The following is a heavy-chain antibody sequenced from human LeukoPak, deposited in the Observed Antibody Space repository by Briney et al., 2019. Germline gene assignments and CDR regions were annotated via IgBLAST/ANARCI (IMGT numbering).Heavy chain of an antibody. CDR3: AKDLGSYFDY. V-gene: IGHV3-21*04. J-gene: IGHJ4*02. Sequence: PGGSLRLSCAASGFTFSSYSMNWVRQAPGKGLEWVSSISSSSSYIYYADSVKGRFTISRDNSKNTLYLQMNSLRAEDTAVYYCAKDLGSYFDYWGQGTLVTVSS. CDR1: GFTFSSYS. CDR2: ISSSSSYI. D-gene: IGHD1-26*01.